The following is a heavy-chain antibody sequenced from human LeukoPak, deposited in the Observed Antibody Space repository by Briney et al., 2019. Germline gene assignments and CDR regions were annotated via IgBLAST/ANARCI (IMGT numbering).Heavy chain of an antibody. V-gene: IGHV4-4*09. Sequence: SETLSLTCTVSGGSISRYYWSWIRQPPGKGLEWIGYIYTSGSTNYNPSLKSRVTISVDTSKNQFSLKLSSVTAADTAVYYCARAGLVVVAATPYYYYMDVWGKGTTVTVSS. CDR1: GGSISRYY. D-gene: IGHD2-15*01. CDR3: ARAGLVVVAATPYYYYMDV. CDR2: IYTSGST. J-gene: IGHJ6*03.